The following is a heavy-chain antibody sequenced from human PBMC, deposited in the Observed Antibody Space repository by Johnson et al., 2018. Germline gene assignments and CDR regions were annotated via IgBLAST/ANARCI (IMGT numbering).Heavy chain of an antibody. J-gene: IGHJ6*02. V-gene: IGHV3-11*01. Sequence: QVQLVQSGGGLVKPGVSLRLSCAASGFTFSDYYMSWIRQAPGKGLEWVSYISSSGSTTYNADSVKGRFTIARDNAKNSLYLQMNSLSAEDTAVYYCARDSYSTVCMDVWCQGTTVTVSS. CDR3: ARDSYSTVCMDV. CDR2: ISSSGSTT. CDR1: GFTFSDYY. D-gene: IGHD4-11*01.